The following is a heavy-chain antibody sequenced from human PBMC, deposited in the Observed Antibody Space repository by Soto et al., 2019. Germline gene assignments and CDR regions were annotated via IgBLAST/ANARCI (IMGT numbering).Heavy chain of an antibody. D-gene: IGHD2-15*01. J-gene: IGHJ4*02. CDR2: IKEDGSQM. V-gene: IGHV3-7*03. CDR1: GFTFSDYW. Sequence: GGSLRLSCTTSGFTFSDYWMTWVRQAPGKGLEWVANIKEDGSQMFYLDSVKGRFTVSRDNAKNSLYLQMNYPRAEDTAVYYCARGYCSSGTCPPLDFWGRGTLVTVSS. CDR3: ARGYCSSGTCPPLDF.